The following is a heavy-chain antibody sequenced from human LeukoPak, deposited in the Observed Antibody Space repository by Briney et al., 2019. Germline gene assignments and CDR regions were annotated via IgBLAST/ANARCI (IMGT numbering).Heavy chain of an antibody. CDR2: IIPIFGTA. V-gene: IGHV1-69*13. CDR3: ATDPPLKGAYYFGY. J-gene: IGHJ4*02. Sequence: SVKVSCKASGGTFSSYAISWVRQAPGQGLEWMGGIIPIFGTANYAQKFQGRVTITADESTSTAYMELSSLRSEDTAVYYCATDPPLKGAYYFGYWGQGTLVTVSS. D-gene: IGHD3-16*01. CDR1: GGTFSSYA.